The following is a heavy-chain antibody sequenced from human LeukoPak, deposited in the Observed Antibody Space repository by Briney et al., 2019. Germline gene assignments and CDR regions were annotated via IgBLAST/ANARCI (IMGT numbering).Heavy chain of an antibody. CDR2: ISSSSYTT. CDR3: AREGSSYAPGEPFYFDL. Sequence: GGSLSLSCTDSGSTFSSRDMTWVRQAPGKGLEWISYISSSSYTTRYADSVKGRFTISRDNAQNSLYLQMSSLKAEDTALYYCAREGSSYAPGEPFYFDLWGLGTLVTVSS. J-gene: IGHJ4*02. D-gene: IGHD3-10*01. V-gene: IGHV3-48*03. CDR1: GSTFSSRD.